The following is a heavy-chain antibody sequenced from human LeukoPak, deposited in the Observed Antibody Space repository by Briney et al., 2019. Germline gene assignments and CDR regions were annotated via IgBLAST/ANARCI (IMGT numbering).Heavy chain of an antibody. J-gene: IGHJ4*02. CDR2: IYPRDGST. CDR1: GYSFTSNY. CDR3: ARDQEAFDY. V-gene: IGHV1-46*01. Sequence: ASVKVSCKASGYSFTSNYIHWVRQAPGQGLEWMRMIYPRDGSTSYAQKFQGRVTVTRGTSTSTVHMELSGLRSEDTAVYYCARDQEAFDYWGQGTLVTVSS.